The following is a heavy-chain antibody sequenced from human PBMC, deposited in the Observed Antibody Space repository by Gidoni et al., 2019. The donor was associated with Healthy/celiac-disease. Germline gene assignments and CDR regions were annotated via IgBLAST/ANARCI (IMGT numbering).Heavy chain of an antibody. V-gene: IGHV3-23*01. D-gene: IGHD6-6*01. J-gene: IGHJ6*02. CDR1: GFTFSSYA. CDR3: AKDSPSSSAYYYYGMDV. CDR2: ISGSGGST. Sequence: EVQLLESGGGLVQPGGSLRLSCAASGFTFSSYAMSWVRQAPGKGLEWVSAISGSGGSTYYADSVKGRFTISRDNSKNTLYLQMNSLRAEDTAVYYCAKDSPSSSAYYYYGMDVWGQGTTVTVSS.